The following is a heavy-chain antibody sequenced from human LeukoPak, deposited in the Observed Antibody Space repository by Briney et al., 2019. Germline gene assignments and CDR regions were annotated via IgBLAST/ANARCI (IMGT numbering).Heavy chain of an antibody. CDR2: IYYSGST. Sequence: SETLSLTCTVSGGSISSYYWSWIRQPPGKGLEWIGYIYYSGSTKYNPSLKSRVTISLDTSKNQFSLKLSSVTAADTAVYYCAGSSSSNYYYGMDVWGQGTTATVSS. J-gene: IGHJ6*02. CDR3: AGSSSSNYYYGMDV. CDR1: GGSISSYY. D-gene: IGHD6-6*01. V-gene: IGHV4-59*01.